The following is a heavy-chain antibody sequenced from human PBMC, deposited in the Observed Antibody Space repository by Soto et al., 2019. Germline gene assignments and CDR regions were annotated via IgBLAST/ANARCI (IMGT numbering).Heavy chain of an antibody. D-gene: IGHD1-26*01. Sequence: GGSLRLSCAASGFTFDDYAMHWVRQAPGKGLEWVSGISWNSGSIGYADSVKGRFTISRDNAKNSLYLQMNSLRAEGTALYYCAKAERGWELGDYWGQGTLVTVSS. J-gene: IGHJ4*02. CDR1: GFTFDDYA. CDR3: AKAERGWELGDY. CDR2: ISWNSGSI. V-gene: IGHV3-9*01.